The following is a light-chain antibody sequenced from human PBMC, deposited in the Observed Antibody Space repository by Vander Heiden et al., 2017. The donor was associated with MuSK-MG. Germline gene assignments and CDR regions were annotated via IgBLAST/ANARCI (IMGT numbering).Light chain of an antibody. V-gene: IGKV1-39*01. J-gene: IGKJ1*01. CDR3: QQSYSTPPWT. CDR2: AAS. Sequence: QMTQSPSSLSASVGDRVILTCRASQSISSYLNWYQQKPGKAPKLLIYAASSLQSGVPSRFSGSGSGTDFTLTISSLQPEDFATYYCQQSYSTPPWTFGQGTKVEIK. CDR1: QSISSY.